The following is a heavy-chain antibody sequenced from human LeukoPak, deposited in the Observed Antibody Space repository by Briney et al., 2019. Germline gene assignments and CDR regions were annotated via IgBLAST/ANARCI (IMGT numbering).Heavy chain of an antibody. CDR2: IYYSGDS. CDR3: VRHISANTGYFDS. Sequence: SETLSLTCTVSGGSISSGSYYRGWIRQTPGKGLEWIGSIYYSGDSYYNPSLKSRAAIFVDTSRDQFSLDLSYVTAADSALYYCVRHISANTGYFDSCGQGTLVTVSS. V-gene: IGHV4-39*01. CDR1: GGSISSGSYY. J-gene: IGHJ4*02.